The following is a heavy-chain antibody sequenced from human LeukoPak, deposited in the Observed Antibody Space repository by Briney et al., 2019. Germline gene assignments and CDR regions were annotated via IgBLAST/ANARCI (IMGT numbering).Heavy chain of an antibody. CDR1: GYTFTSYD. CDR2: MNPNSGNT. D-gene: IGHD6-6*01. CDR3: ARKYSSSSLWFDP. J-gene: IGHJ5*02. V-gene: IGHV1-8*01. Sequence: ASVKVSCKASGYTFTSYDINWVRQATGQGLEWMGWMNPNSGNTGYAQKFQGRVTMTRNTSISTAYMELSSLRSGDTAVYYCARKYSSSSLWFDPWGQGTLVTVSS.